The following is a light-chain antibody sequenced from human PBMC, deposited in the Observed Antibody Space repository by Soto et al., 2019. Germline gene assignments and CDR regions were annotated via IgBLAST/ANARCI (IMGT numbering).Light chain of an antibody. CDR3: QQYNSWT. Sequence: DIQMTQSPSTLSASVGDRVTITCRASQSISIWRAWYQQKPGKAPKLLIYDASSLESGVPSRLSGSGSGTEFTLTISSLQPEDFATYYCQQYNSWTFGQGTKVDIK. CDR1: QSISIW. V-gene: IGKV1-5*01. CDR2: DAS. J-gene: IGKJ1*01.